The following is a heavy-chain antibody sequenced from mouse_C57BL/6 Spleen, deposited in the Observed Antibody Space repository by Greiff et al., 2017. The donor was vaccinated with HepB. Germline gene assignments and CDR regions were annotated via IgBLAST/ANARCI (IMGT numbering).Heavy chain of an antibody. CDR1: GYTFTGYW. J-gene: IGHJ4*01. CDR3: ARSGTTVVAHYAMDY. CDR2: ILPGSGST. Sequence: VQLQQSGAELMKPGASVKLSCQATGYTFTGYWIEWVKQRPGHGLEWIGEILPGSGSTNYNEKFKGKATFTADTSSNTDYMQLSSLTTEDSAIYYCARSGTTVVAHYAMDYWGQGTSVTVSS. V-gene: IGHV1-9*01. D-gene: IGHD1-1*01.